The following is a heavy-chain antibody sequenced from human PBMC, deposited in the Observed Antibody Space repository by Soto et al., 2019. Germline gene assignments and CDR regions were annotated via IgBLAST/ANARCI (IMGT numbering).Heavy chain of an antibody. CDR1: GGTFSTYG. D-gene: IGHD6-13*01. Sequence: QVQLVQSGAEVKKPGSSVKVSCKSSGGTFSTYGINWVRQAPGQGLEWMGMIIPNFGTPTYAQKFRGRVSITADESTSTAYMEPSSLTSDDTAFYYCARDGRSSSYDFWGQGTLVTVSS. V-gene: IGHV1-69*18. CDR2: IIPNFGTP. CDR3: ARDGRSSSYDF. J-gene: IGHJ4*02.